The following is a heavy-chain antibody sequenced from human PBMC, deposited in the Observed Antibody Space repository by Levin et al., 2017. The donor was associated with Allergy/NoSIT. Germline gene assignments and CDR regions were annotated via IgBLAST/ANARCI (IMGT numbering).Heavy chain of an antibody. D-gene: IGHD1-1*01. Sequence: LAGGSLRLSCAVSGFTISDYAMAWVRQAPGKGLEWVSVITGGGFNTYYGDSVKGRFTVSRDDSKDTLYLDLNSLRAEDTAVYYCAKKQGGTSGFSFDVWGQGTMVTVSS. CDR2: ITGGGFNT. J-gene: IGHJ3*01. CDR3: AKKQGGTSGFSFDV. V-gene: IGHV3-23*01. CDR1: GFTISDYA.